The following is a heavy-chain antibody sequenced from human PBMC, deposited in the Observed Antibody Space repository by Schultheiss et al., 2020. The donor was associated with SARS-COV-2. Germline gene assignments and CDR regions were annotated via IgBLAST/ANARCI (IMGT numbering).Heavy chain of an antibody. CDR2: FDPEDGET. V-gene: IGHV1-24*01. D-gene: IGHD4-17*01. Sequence: ASVKVSCKVSGYTLTELSMHWVRQAPGKGLEWMGGFDPEDGETIYAQKFQGRVTMTTDTSTSTAYMELRSLRSDDTAVYYCARAYGDYLDYWGQGTLVTVSS. CDR1: GYTLTELS. J-gene: IGHJ4*02. CDR3: ARAYGDYLDY.